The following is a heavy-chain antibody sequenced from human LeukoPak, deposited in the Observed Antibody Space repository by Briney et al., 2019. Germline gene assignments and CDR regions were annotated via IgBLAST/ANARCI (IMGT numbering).Heavy chain of an antibody. CDR3: ARAPVYYDFWSGYRRAIKGFDY. CDR1: GFTFTNNW. Sequence: GSLRLSCVASGFTFTNNWMTWFRQAPGKGLEWIGEINHSGSTNYNPSLKSRVTISVDTSKNQFSLKLSSVTAADTAVYYCARAPVYYDFWSGYRRAIKGFDYWGQGTLVTVSS. CDR2: INHSGST. D-gene: IGHD3-3*01. J-gene: IGHJ4*02. V-gene: IGHV4-34*01.